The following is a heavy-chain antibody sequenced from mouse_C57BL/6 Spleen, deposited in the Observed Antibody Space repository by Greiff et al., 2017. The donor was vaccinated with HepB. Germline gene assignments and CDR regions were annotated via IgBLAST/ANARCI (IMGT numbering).Heavy chain of an antibody. Sequence: EVKLQESGGDLVKPGGSLKLSCAASGFTFSSYGMSWVRQTPDKRLEWVATISSGGSYTYYPDSVKGRFTISRDNAKNTLYLQMSSLKSEDTAMYYCARRNSNYEFAYWGQGTLVTVSA. J-gene: IGHJ3*01. D-gene: IGHD2-5*01. CDR1: GFTFSSYG. CDR2: ISSGGSYT. V-gene: IGHV5-6*02. CDR3: ARRNSNYEFAY.